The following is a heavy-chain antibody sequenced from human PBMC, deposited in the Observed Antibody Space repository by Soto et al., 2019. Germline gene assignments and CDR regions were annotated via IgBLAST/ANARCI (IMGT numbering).Heavy chain of an antibody. CDR2: IYHTGST. J-gene: IGHJ2*01. CDR1: GGSFSDYY. V-gene: IGHV4-34*01. Sequence: QVQLQQWGAGLGKSSEILSLTCAVYGGSFSDYYWTWIRQPPGKGLEWIGEIYHTGSTNYNPSLKSRGTITVDTSKTQFSLKLSSVTAADTAVYYCARGLLPWFFDLWGSATLVTVSS. CDR3: ARGLLPWFFDL.